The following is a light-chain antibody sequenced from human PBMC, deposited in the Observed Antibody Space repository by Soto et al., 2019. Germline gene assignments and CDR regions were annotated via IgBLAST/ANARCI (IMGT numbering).Light chain of an antibody. CDR3: SSFATSGTTVI. V-gene: IGLV2-14*01. CDR2: EVT. Sequence: QSVLTQPASVSGSPGQSITISCTGTNNDVGAYPYVSWYQQHPGTAPKLIIYEVTNRPSGISDRFSGSKSGNTASLTISGLQAEDESDYYCSSFATSGTTVIFGGGTKLNVL. CDR1: NNDVGAYPY. J-gene: IGLJ2*01.